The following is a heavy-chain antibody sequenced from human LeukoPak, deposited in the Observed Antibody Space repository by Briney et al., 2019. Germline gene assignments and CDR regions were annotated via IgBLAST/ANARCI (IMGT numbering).Heavy chain of an antibody. J-gene: IGHJ4*02. CDR1: GFTFSDYS. CDR2: ISSRRTYI. CDR3: VRDRSGSYPYYFDF. V-gene: IGHV3-21*01. Sequence: GGSLRLSCAASGFTFSDYSMNWVRQAPGMGLEWVSSISSRRTYISYADSVKGRFTISRDNAKNSLYLEMNSLRAEDTAVYYCVRDRSGSYPYYFDFWGQGSQVTVSS. D-gene: IGHD1-26*01.